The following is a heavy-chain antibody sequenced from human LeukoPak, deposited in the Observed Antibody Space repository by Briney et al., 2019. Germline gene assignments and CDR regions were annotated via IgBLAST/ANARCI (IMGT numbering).Heavy chain of an antibody. V-gene: IGHV1-2*02. CDR3: VVFRGLILGPTYFDY. CDR2: INPNSGGT. CDR1: VYTFTDDS. D-gene: IGHD3-10*01. Sequence: GASVKVSCKSSVYTFTDDSIHWVRQAPGQGLEWMGWINPNSGGTNSAQKFQGRVTMTRDTSMSTAYIELRRLRSDDTAVYYCVVFRGLILGPTYFDYWGQGTLVTVSS. J-gene: IGHJ4*02.